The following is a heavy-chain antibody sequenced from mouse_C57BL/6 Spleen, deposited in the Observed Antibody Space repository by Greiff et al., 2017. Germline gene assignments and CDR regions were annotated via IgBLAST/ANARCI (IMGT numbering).Heavy chain of an antibody. Sequence: QVQLQQPGPELVKPGASVKLSCKASGYTFTSYWMHWVTQRPGQGLEWIGNINPSNGGTNYNEKFKSKATLTVDKSTSTAYMQLSSLTSEDSAVYYCASEVTTSAMGYWGQGTSVTVSS. CDR2: INPSNGGT. J-gene: IGHJ4*01. V-gene: IGHV1-53*01. CDR3: ASEVTTSAMGY. CDR1: GYTFTSYW. D-gene: IGHD2-2*01.